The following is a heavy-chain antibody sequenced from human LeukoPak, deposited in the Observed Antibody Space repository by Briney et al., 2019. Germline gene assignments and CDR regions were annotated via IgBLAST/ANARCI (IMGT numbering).Heavy chain of an antibody. D-gene: IGHD6-13*01. J-gene: IGHJ4*02. CDR1: GYIFTSYW. CDR3: ARHEVGTLLFDY. Sequence: GESLRISCKGSGYIFTSYWISWVRQMPGKGLECMGRIDPSDSYTNYSPSFQGHVTISADKSISTAYLQWSSLKASDTAMYYCARHEVGTLLFDYWGQGTLVTVSS. CDR2: IDPSDSYT. V-gene: IGHV5-10-1*01.